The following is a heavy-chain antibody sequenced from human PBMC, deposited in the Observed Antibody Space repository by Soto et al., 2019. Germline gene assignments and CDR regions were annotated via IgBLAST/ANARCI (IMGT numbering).Heavy chain of an antibody. CDR3: ARSRRGGRFPFDY. CDR1: GFTFSDYY. J-gene: IGHJ4*02. Sequence: GGSLRLSCVASGFTFSDYYMSWIRQAPGKGLEWVSYISSTATTTYYADSVKGRFTISRDNAKNSLYLQMSSLRAEDTAVYYCARSRRGGRFPFDYWGQGTLVTVSS. D-gene: IGHD1-26*01. CDR2: ISSTATTT. V-gene: IGHV3-11*01.